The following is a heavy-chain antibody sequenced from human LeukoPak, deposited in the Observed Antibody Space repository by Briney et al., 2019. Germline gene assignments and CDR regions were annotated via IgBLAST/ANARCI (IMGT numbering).Heavy chain of an antibody. J-gene: IGHJ4*02. V-gene: IGHV3-74*01. CDR2: IKGDGSIT. D-gene: IGHD1-1*01. Sequence: RGGPVTLSCRAWGFTLYTKWMHWLRRSRERGLVWVSRIKGDGSITNYADSAKGRFTISRDNAKNTLYLQMNSLRAEDTAVYYCARENWYLDYWGQGTLVTVSS. CDR1: GFTLYTKW. CDR3: ARENWYLDY.